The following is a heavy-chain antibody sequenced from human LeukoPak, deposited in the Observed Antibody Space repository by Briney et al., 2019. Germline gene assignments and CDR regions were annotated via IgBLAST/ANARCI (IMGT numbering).Heavy chain of an antibody. CDR3: ARTYYYDSSGYPKLNDY. Sequence: SQTLSLTCTVSGGSLSSGSYYWSWIQQPAGKGLEWIGRIYTSGSTNYNPSLKSRVTISVDTSKNQFSLKLSSVTAADTAVYYCARTYYYDSSGYPKLNDYWGQGTLVTVSS. V-gene: IGHV4-61*02. CDR1: GGSLSSGSYY. J-gene: IGHJ4*02. CDR2: IYTSGST. D-gene: IGHD3-22*01.